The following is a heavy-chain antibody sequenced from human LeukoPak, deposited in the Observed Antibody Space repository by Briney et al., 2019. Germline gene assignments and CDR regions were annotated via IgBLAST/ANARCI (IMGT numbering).Heavy chain of an antibody. Sequence: PGGSLRLSCAASGFTFSSYWMSWVRQAPGKGLEWVANIKQDGSEKYYVDSVKGRFAISRDNAKNSLYLQMNSLRAEDTAVYYCARGAAGLNFDYWGQGTLVTVSS. CDR2: IKQDGSEK. J-gene: IGHJ4*02. D-gene: IGHD6-13*01. V-gene: IGHV3-7*03. CDR3: ARGAAGLNFDY. CDR1: GFTFSSYW.